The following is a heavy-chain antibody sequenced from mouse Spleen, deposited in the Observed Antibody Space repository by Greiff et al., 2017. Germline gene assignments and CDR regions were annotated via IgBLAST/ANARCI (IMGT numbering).Heavy chain of an antibody. Sequence: EVKLVESGPGLVKPSQSLSLTCSVTGYSITSGYYWNWIRQFPGNKLEWMGYISYDGSNNYNPSLKNRISITRDTSKNQFFLKLNSVTTEDTATYYCARWPLMDYWGQGTSVTVSS. CDR2: ISYDGSN. J-gene: IGHJ4*01. CDR1: GYSITSGYY. V-gene: IGHV3-6*01. CDR3: ARWPLMDY.